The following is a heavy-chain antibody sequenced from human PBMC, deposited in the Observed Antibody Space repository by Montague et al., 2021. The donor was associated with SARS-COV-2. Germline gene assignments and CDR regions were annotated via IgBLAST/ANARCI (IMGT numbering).Heavy chain of an antibody. V-gene: IGHV4-34*01. CDR1: GWSFSGYY. J-gene: IGHJ4*02. D-gene: IGHD3-9*01. Sequence: SETLSLTCAVYGWSFSGYYLRWIRPPPGKCLEWIGEINHSGSTIYNPSLKSRVTISVDTSKNQFSLKLSSVTAADTAVYYCASFDILTGYHYWGQGTLVT. CDR3: ASFDILTGYHY. CDR2: INHSGST.